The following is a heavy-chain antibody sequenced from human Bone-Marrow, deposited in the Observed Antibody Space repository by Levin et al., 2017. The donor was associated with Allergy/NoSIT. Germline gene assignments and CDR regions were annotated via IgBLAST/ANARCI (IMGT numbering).Heavy chain of an antibody. CDR2: ISWNGNNI. J-gene: IGHJ4*02. V-gene: IGHV3-9*01. CDR1: GFAFDDFA. Sequence: SCVASGFAFDDFAMHWVRQTPEKGLEWVSGISWNGNNIDYANSVKGRFTISRDNAKKSLYLQMNSLRPEDTALYYCAKGRGVTTFFDSWGQGILVTVSS. CDR3: AKGRGVTTFFDS. D-gene: IGHD3-10*01.